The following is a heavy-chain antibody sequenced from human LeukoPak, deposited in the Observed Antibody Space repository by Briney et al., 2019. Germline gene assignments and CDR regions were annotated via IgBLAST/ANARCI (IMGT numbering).Heavy chain of an antibody. D-gene: IGHD3-9*01. CDR2: ISSSGSTI. Sequence: GGSLRLSSAASGFTFSDYYMSWTRQAPGKGLEWVSYISSSGSTIYYADSVKGRFTISRDNAKNSLYLQMNSLRAEDTAVYYCARESYDILTGTYDYWGQGTLVTVSS. CDR1: GFTFSDYY. V-gene: IGHV3-11*01. CDR3: ARESYDILTGTYDY. J-gene: IGHJ4*02.